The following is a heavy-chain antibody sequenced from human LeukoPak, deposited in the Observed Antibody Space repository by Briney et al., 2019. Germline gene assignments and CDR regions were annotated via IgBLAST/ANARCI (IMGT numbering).Heavy chain of an antibody. D-gene: IGHD3-16*02. CDR3: ARTQTNPYDYVWGSYRDGLDRAFDY. J-gene: IGHJ4*02. CDR1: GGSISSSSYY. Sequence: SETLSLTCTVSGGSISSSSYYWSWIRQPPGKGLEWIGEINHSGSTNYNPSLKSRVTISVDTSKNQFSLKLSSVTAADTAVYYCARTQTNPYDYVWGSYRDGLDRAFDYWGQGTLVTVSS. CDR2: INHSGST. V-gene: IGHV4-39*07.